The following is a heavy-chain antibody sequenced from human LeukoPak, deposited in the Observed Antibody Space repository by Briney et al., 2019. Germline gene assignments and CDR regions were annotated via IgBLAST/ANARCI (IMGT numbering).Heavy chain of an antibody. Sequence: GGSLRLSCAASGFTFSSYWMHWVRQAPGKGLVWVSRINTDGSSTSYADSVKGRFTISRDNAKNTLYLQMNSLRAEDTAVYYCARGSRGSSFYYYYYYMDVWGKGTTVTVSS. J-gene: IGHJ6*03. V-gene: IGHV3-74*01. CDR1: GFTFSSYW. CDR2: INTDGSST. CDR3: ARGSRGSSFYYYYYYMDV. D-gene: IGHD6-6*01.